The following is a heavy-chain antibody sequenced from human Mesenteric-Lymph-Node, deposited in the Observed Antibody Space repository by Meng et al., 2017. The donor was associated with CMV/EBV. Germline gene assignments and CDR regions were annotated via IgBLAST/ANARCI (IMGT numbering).Heavy chain of an antibody. Sequence: GGSLRLSCAASGFTFSDYYMSWIRQAPGKGLEWVSSISSSSSYIYYADSVKGRFTISRDNAKNSLYLQMNSLRAEDTAVYYCARDRRHGYTDYYYYGMDVWGQGTTVTVSS. CDR3: ARDRRHGYTDYYYYGMDV. V-gene: IGHV3-11*06. CDR1: GFTFSDYY. J-gene: IGHJ6*02. D-gene: IGHD5-24*01. CDR2: ISSSSSYI.